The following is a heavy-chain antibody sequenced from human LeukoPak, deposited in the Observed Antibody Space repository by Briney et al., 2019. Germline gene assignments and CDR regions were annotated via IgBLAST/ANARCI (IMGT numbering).Heavy chain of an antibody. Sequence: GGSLRLSCAVSGFTLSSYAMSWVRQGPGKGLEWVSAVSVSGNTYHADSVKGRFTISRDSSKNTLYLQMNSLRAGDAAVYYCAKAPVTTCSGAYCYPFDYWSQGTLVTVSS. J-gene: IGHJ4*02. CDR2: VSVSGNT. D-gene: IGHD2-15*01. V-gene: IGHV3-23*01. CDR1: GFTLSSYA. CDR3: AKAPVTTCSGAYCYPFDY.